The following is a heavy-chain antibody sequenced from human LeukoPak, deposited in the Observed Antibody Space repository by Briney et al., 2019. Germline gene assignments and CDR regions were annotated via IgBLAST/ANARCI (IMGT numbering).Heavy chain of an antibody. V-gene: IGHV4-59*08. CDR3: ARRRDGFQGVYYYYMDV. J-gene: IGHJ6*03. CDR2: IYYSGST. D-gene: IGHD3-10*01. CDR1: GGSISSYY. Sequence: SETLSLTCTVSGGSISSYYWSWIRQPPGKGLEWIGYIYYSGSTNYNPSLKSRVTISVDTSKNQFSLKLSSVTAADTAVYYCARRRDGFQGVYYYYMDVWGKGTTVTVSS.